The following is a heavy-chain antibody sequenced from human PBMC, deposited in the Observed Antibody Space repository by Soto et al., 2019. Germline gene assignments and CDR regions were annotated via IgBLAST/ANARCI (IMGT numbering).Heavy chain of an antibody. V-gene: IGHV4-34*01. CDR1: GGSFSGYY. J-gene: IGHJ4*02. CDR3: ASERGYCSGGRCYSDY. Sequence: QVQLQQWGAGLLKPSETLSLTCAVYGGSFSGYYWSWIRQPPGKGLEWIGEINHSGSTNYNPSLKSRVTISVDTSKNQFSLKLSSVTAADTAVYYCASERGYCSGGRCYSDYWGQGTLVTVSS. CDR2: INHSGST. D-gene: IGHD2-15*01.